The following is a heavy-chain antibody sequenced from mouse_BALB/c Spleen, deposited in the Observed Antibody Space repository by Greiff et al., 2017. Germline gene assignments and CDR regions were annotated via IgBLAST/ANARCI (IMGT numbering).Heavy chain of an antibody. V-gene: IGHV5-6*01. J-gene: IGHJ4*01. D-gene: IGHD1-1*01. CDR1: GFTFSSYG. CDR3: ARHPSYYGSSYYYAMDY. Sequence: EVKLMESGGDLVKPGGSLKLSCAASGFTFSSYGMSWVRQTPDKRLEWVATISSGGSYTYYPDSVKGRFTISRDNAKNTLYLQMSSLKSEDTAMYYCARHPSYYGSSYYYAMDYWGQGTSVTVSS. CDR2: ISSGGSYT.